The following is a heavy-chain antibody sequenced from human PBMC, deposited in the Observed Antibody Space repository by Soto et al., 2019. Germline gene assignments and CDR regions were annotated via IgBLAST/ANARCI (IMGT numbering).Heavy chain of an antibody. CDR3: ARWGYYDSSGYYEDY. Sequence: ESGGGLVQPGGSLRLSCAASGFTFSSYSMNWVRQAPGKGLEWVSYISSSSSTIYYADSVKGRFTISRDNAKNSLYLQMNSLRDEDTAVYYCARWGYYDSSGYYEDYWGQGTLVTVSS. CDR1: GFTFSSYS. V-gene: IGHV3-48*02. J-gene: IGHJ4*02. D-gene: IGHD3-22*01. CDR2: ISSSSSTI.